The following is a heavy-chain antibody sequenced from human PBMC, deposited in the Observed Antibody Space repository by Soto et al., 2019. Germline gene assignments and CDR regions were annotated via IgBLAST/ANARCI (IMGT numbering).Heavy chain of an antibody. Sequence: QVQLQESGPGLVKPSQTLSLTCTVSGGSIRSGGYYCSWIRQHPGKGLERIGYIYYSGSTYYNPSLKSRVTISVDTSKNQFSLKLRSVTAADTAVYYCARDLIYGMDVWGQGTTVTVSS. V-gene: IGHV4-31*03. CDR3: ARDLIYGMDV. D-gene: IGHD2-21*01. CDR2: IYYSGST. CDR1: GGSIRSGGYY. J-gene: IGHJ6*02.